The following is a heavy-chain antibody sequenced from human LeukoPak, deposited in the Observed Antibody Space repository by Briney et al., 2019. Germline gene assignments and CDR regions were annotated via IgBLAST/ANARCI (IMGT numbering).Heavy chain of an antibody. V-gene: IGHV3-23*01. CDR1: GFTFSSYA. J-gene: IGHJ5*02. CDR3: AKHPPPAALLNWFDP. CDR2: ISGCGGST. D-gene: IGHD2-2*01. Sequence: PGGSLRLSCAASGFTFSSYAMSWVRRAPGKGLEWVSAISGCGGSTYYADSVKGRFTISRDNSKNTLYLQMNSLRAEDTAVYYCAKHPPPAALLNWFDPWGQGTLVTVSS.